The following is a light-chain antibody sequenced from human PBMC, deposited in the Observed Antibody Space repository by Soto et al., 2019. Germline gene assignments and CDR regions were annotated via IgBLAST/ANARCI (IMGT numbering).Light chain of an antibody. CDR3: QQYYNTPYT. CDR2: WAS. V-gene: IGKV4-1*01. Sequence: VLTQSPDSLAVSLGERATINCKSSQSVLDSSNNKDCIAWYQQKPGQPPQLVIYWASTRESGIPDRFSGSGSGTDFTLTISSLQAEDVAVYYCQQYYNTPYTFGQGTKLEIK. CDR1: QSVLDSSNNKDC. J-gene: IGKJ2*01.